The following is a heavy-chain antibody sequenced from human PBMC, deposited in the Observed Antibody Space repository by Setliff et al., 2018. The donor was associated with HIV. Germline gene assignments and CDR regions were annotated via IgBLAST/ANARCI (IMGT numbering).Heavy chain of an antibody. J-gene: IGHJ3*02. Sequence: ASVKVSCKASGYTFTSYGISWVRQAPGQGLEWMGWISAYNGNTNYAQKLQGRVTMTTDTSTSTAYMELRSLRSDDTAVYYCARDTGCRTSCYNDAFDIWGQGTMVTVSS. CDR3: ARDTGCRTSCYNDAFDI. CDR1: GYTFTSYG. D-gene: IGHD2-2*02. CDR2: ISAYNGNT. V-gene: IGHV1-18*01.